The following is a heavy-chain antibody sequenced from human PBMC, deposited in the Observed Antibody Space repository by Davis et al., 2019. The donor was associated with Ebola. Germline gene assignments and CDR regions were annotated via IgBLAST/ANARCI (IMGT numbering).Heavy chain of an antibody. Sequence: AASVKVSCKASGYTFTSNYLHWVRQAPGQGLEWMGLVNAGAGSVSYAQQFQGRVTMTRDTSTSTVYMELSSLRSDDTAVYFCARATGGATAYFDYWGQGALVTVSS. V-gene: IGHV1-46*03. J-gene: IGHJ4*02. CDR2: VNAGAGSV. CDR1: GYTFTSNY. D-gene: IGHD1-26*01. CDR3: ARATGGATAYFDY.